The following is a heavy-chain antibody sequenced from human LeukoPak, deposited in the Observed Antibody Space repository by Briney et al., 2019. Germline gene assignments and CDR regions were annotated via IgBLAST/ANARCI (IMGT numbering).Heavy chain of an antibody. CDR3: ARVTRTPLIAAAFFDY. J-gene: IGHJ4*02. CDR2: ISVYNGNT. V-gene: IGHV1-18*01. CDR1: GYTFTSYG. Sequence: GASVTVSCKASGYTFTSYGISWVRQAPGQGFEWMGWISVYNGNTKYAQKLQGRVTMTTDTSTNTAYMELRSLRSDDTAVYYCARVTRTPLIAAAFFDYWGQGTLVTVSS. D-gene: IGHD6-13*01.